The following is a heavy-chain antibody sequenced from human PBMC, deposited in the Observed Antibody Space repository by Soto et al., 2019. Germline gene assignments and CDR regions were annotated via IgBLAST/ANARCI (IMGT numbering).Heavy chain of an antibody. V-gene: IGHV1-2*04. CDR1: GYTFTGYY. J-gene: IGHJ6*02. CDR2: INPNSGGT. Sequence: ASVKVSSKASGYTFTGYYMHWVRQAPGQGLEWMGWINPNSGGTNYAQKFQGWVTMTRDTSISTAYMELSRLRPDDTAVYYCARSGGAAHVYYYYGMDVWGQGITVTVSS. D-gene: IGHD3-16*01. CDR3: ARSGGAAHVYYYYGMDV.